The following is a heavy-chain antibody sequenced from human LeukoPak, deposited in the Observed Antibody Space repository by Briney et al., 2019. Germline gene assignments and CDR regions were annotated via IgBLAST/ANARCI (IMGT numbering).Heavy chain of an antibody. D-gene: IGHD2-2*01. CDR2: ISGSGGST. Sequence: GGSLRLSCAASGFTFSSYAMSWVRQAPGKGLEWVSAISGSGGSTYYADSVRGRFTISRDNSKNTLYLQMNSLRAEDTAVYYCAKRYCSSTSCYFDGPPWDYWGQGTLVTVSS. CDR1: GFTFSSYA. J-gene: IGHJ4*02. V-gene: IGHV3-23*01. CDR3: AKRYCSSTSCYFDGPPWDY.